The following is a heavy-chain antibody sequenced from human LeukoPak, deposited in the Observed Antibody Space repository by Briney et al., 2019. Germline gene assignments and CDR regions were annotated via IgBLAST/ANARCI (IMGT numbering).Heavy chain of an antibody. D-gene: IGHD6-13*01. CDR2: INTDGSST. V-gene: IGHV3-74*01. J-gene: IGHJ4*02. Sequence: GGSLRLSCAASGFTFSSYWMHWVRQAPGKGLVWVSRINTDGSSTSYADSVKGRFTISRDNAKNSLYLQMNSLRAEDTAVYYCARDRRSIAAAVDYWGQGTLVTVSS. CDR1: GFTFSSYW. CDR3: ARDRRSIAAAVDY.